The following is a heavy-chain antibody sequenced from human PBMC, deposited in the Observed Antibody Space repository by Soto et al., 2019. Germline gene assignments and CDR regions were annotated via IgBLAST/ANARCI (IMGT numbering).Heavy chain of an antibody. D-gene: IGHD3-9*01. CDR1: GYTFTSYY. CDR3: AQSGYDILTGHPDAFDI. Sequence: ASVKVSCKASGYTFTSYYMHWVRQAPGQGLEWMGIINPSGGSTSYAQKFQGRVTMTRDTSTSTVYMELSSLRSEDTAVYYCAQSGYDILTGHPDAFDIWGQGTMVTVSS. J-gene: IGHJ3*02. CDR2: INPSGGST. V-gene: IGHV1-46*03.